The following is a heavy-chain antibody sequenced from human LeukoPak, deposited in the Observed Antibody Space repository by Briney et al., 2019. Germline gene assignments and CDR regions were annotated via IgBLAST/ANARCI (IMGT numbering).Heavy chain of an antibody. Sequence: ASVKVSCKASGYTFTSYDINWVRQAPGQGLEWMGWINPNSGGTNYAQKFQGRVTMTRDTSISTAYMELSRLRSDDTAVYYCARGVSGDRDYWGQGTLVTVSS. CDR2: INPNSGGT. J-gene: IGHJ4*02. D-gene: IGHD7-27*01. CDR3: ARGVSGDRDY. CDR1: GYTFTSYD. V-gene: IGHV1-2*02.